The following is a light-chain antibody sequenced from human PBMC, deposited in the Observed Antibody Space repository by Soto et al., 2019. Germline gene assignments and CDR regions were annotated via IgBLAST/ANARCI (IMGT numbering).Light chain of an antibody. CDR1: QSVSSGY. CDR3: QQYGCPPRT. J-gene: IGKJ1*01. V-gene: IGKV3-20*01. CDR2: GAS. Sequence: EIVLTQSPGTLSLSPGERDTLSCRASQSVSSGYLGWYQQKPGQAPRLLIYGASSRATGIPGRFGGGGCWTNFPITISRLEPEDSAVYYCQQYGCPPRTFGQGTKVDIK.